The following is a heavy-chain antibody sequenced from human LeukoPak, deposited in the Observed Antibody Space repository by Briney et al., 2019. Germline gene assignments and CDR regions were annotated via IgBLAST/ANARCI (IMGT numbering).Heavy chain of an antibody. CDR3: ARRGFFGTMIVVVGFDY. J-gene: IGHJ4*02. CDR2: ISSSSGYI. V-gene: IGHV3-21*01. D-gene: IGHD3-22*01. CDR1: GFTFSSYS. Sequence: GGSLRLSCAASGFTFSSYSMYWVRQAPGKGLEWVSSISSSSGYIYYADSVKGRFTISRDNAKNSLYLQMNSLRAEDTAVYYCARRGFFGTMIVVVGFDYWGQGTLVTVSS.